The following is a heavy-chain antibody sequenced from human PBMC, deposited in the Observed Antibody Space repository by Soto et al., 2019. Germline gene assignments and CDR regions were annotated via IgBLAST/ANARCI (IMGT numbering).Heavy chain of an antibody. Sequence: QVQLVQSGPEVKKPGSSVKVSCKASGDTFSTYLMSWVRQAPGQGLEWMGGIILFYGTPNYAQKFLGRVTITADESTRTTYKEVSSLRSEDTALYYCARSKVVAASDSYYYAMDAWGQGTTVTVSS. CDR2: IILFYGTP. J-gene: IGHJ6*02. CDR1: GDTFSTYL. V-gene: IGHV1-69*12. CDR3: ARSKVVAASDSYYYAMDA. D-gene: IGHD2-15*01.